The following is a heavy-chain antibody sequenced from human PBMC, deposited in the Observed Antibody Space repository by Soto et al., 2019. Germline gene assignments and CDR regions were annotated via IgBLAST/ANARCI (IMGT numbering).Heavy chain of an antibody. CDR3: AKGGPGPAAAIRGGDAFDI. CDR1: GFTFSSYA. J-gene: IGHJ3*02. Sequence: GGSLRLSCAASGFTFSSYAMSWVRQAPGKGLEWVSAISGSGGSTYYADSVKGRFTISRDNSKNTLYLQMNSLRAEDTAVYYCAKGGPGPAAAIRGGDAFDIWGQGTMVTVSS. V-gene: IGHV3-23*01. CDR2: ISGSGGST. D-gene: IGHD2-2*01.